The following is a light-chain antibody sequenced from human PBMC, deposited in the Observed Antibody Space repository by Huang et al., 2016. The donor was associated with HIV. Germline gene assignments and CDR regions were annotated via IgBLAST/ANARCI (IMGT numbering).Light chain of an antibody. CDR2: GAA. CDR1: QSISTY. J-gene: IGKJ4*01. V-gene: IGKV3-11*01. Sequence: EIVLTQSPATLSLSPGERATLSCRASQSISTYLAWYQQKPGQSPRLLIHGAANRATGIPTRFSGRGSGTDFTLTISSLEPEDCELYYCHQRGDWPLTFGGGTKVEIK. CDR3: HQRGDWPLT.